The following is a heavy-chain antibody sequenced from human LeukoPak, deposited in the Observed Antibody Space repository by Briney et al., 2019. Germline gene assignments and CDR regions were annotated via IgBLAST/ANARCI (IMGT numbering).Heavy chain of an antibody. V-gene: IGHV1-46*01. D-gene: IGHD6-19*01. CDR1: GYTFTSYY. CDR3: ARNAIVAGTFD. Sequence: GASVKVSCKASGYTFTSYYMHWVRQAPGQGLEWMGNINPSGGSTSYAQKFQGRVTMTRDTSTSTVYMELSSLRSEDTAVYYCARNAIVAGTFDWGQGTLVTVSS. CDR2: INPSGGST. J-gene: IGHJ4*02.